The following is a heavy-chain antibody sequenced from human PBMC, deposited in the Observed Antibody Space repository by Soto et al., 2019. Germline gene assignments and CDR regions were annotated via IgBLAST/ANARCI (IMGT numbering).Heavy chain of an antibody. D-gene: IGHD3-16*01. Sequence: EVQLLDSGGGLVQPGGSLRLSCAASGFTFSSYAMSWVRQAPGKGLEWVSAISGSGGSTYYADSVKGRFTISIDDSKNTLYLQMNSLRAEDTAVYYCAKSMFYDYIWEYAFDIWGQGTMVTVSS. CDR3: AKSMFYDYIWEYAFDI. CDR2: ISGSGGST. J-gene: IGHJ3*02. V-gene: IGHV3-23*01. CDR1: GFTFSSYA.